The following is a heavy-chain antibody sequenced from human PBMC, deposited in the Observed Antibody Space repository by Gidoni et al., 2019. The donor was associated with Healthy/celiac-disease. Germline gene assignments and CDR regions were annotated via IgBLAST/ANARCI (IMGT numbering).Heavy chain of an antibody. CDR3: ARDQGYCSGGSCYPGY. CDR1: GFIFSSYG. D-gene: IGHD2-15*01. V-gene: IGHV3-33*01. Sequence: QVQLVESGGGVVQPGRSLRLSCSSSGFIFSSYGIHWVHQAPGKGLEWVAVICYDARNKCYADSVNGRFTISRDNSKNTLFLQMNSLRAEDTAVYYCARDQGYCSGGSCYPGYWGQGTLVTVS. J-gene: IGHJ4*02. CDR2: ICYDARNK.